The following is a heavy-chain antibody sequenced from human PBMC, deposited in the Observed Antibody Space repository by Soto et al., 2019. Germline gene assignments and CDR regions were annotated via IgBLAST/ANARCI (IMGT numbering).Heavy chain of an antibody. CDR1: GFTFSSYA. CDR3: ARRSSGWYFDY. J-gene: IGHJ4*02. CDR2: ISGSGGST. Sequence: EVPLLESGGGLVPPGGSLRLSCAASGFTFSSYAMSWVRQAPGKGLEWVSAISGSGGSTYYADSVQGRFTISRDNSKNTLYLQMNSLRAEDTAVYYCARRSSGWYFDYWGQGTLVTVSS. D-gene: IGHD6-19*01. V-gene: IGHV3-23*01.